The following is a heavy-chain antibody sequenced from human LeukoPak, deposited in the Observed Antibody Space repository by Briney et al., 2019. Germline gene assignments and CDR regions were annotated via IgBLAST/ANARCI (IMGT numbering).Heavy chain of an antibody. CDR1: GGSISSGGYY. CDR2: IYYSGST. V-gene: IGHV4-31*03. J-gene: IGHJ3*02. Sequence: PSQTLSLTCTVSGGSISSGGYYWSWIRQHPGKGLEWIGYIYYSGSTYYNPSLKSRVTISVDTSKNQFSLKLSSVTAADTAVYYCARGLESFVHLSLAFDIWGQGTMVTVSS. CDR3: ARGLESFVHLSLAFDI.